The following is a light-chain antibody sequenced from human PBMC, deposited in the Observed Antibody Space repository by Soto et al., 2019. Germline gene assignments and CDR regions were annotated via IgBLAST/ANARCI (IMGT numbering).Light chain of an antibody. V-gene: IGLV2-8*01. Sequence: QSVLTQPPSASGSPGQSVTISCTGTSSDVGGYNYVSWYQQHPGKAPKLMIYEVSKRPSGVPDRFSGSKSGNTASLTVSGLLVEDEADYYCSSFEASNNLLFGGGTKLTVL. J-gene: IGLJ2*01. CDR1: SSDVGGYNY. CDR3: SSFEASNNLL. CDR2: EVS.